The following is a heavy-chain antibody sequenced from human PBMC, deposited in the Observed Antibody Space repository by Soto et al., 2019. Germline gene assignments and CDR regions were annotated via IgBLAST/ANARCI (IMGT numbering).Heavy chain of an antibody. J-gene: IGHJ6*02. CDR2: IIPIFGTA. V-gene: IGHV1-69*12. CDR1: GGTFSSYA. Sequence: QVQLVQSGAEVKKPGSLVKVSCKDSGGTFSSYAISWVRQAPGQGLEWMGGIIPIFGTANYAQKFQGRVTITADESTSTAYMELSSLRSEDTAVYYCARQGAALRDYYYGTDVWGQGTTVTVSS. D-gene: IGHD6-25*01. CDR3: ARQGAALRDYYYGTDV.